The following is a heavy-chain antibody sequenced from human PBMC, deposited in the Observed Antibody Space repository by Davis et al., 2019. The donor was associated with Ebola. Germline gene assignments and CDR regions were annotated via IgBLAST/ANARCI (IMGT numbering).Heavy chain of an antibody. V-gene: IGHV4-34*01. J-gene: IGHJ4*02. Sequence: PSETLSLTCAVYGGSFSRYYWSWIRQPPGKGLEWIGEINHIGSTNYNPSLKSRVTISVDTSKNQFSLKLSSVTAADTAVYYCARGSIAVAGTAVSLDYWGQGTLVTVSS. CDR3: ARGSIAVAGTAVSLDY. D-gene: IGHD6-19*01. CDR2: INHIGST. CDR1: GGSFSRYY.